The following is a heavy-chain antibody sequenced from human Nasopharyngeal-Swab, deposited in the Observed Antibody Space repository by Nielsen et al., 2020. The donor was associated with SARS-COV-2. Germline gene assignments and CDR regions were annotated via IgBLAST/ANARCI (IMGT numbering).Heavy chain of an antibody. CDR2: IYYSGST. D-gene: IGHD3-3*01. J-gene: IGHJ4*02. Sequence: SETLSLTRTVSGGSISSYYWSWIRQPPGKGLEWIGYIYYSGSTTYNPSLKSRVTISVDTSKNQFSLKLSSVTAADTAVYYCSRGTTIFGVVITPFDYWGQGTLVTVSS. V-gene: IGHV4-59*13. CDR3: SRGTTIFGVVITPFDY. CDR1: GGSISSYY.